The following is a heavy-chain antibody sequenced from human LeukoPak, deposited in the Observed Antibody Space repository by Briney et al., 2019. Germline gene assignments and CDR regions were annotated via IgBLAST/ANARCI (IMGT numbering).Heavy chain of an antibody. J-gene: IGHJ4*02. CDR2: IIPIFGTA. CDR1: GGTFSSYT. CDR3: ASVSYYYDSSGYDNSGFDY. V-gene: IGHV1-69*05. Sequence: SVKVSCKASGGTFSSYTISWVRQAPGQGLEWMGRIIPIFGTANYAQKFQGRVTITTDESTSTAYMELSSLRSEDTAVYYCASVSYYYDSSGYDNSGFDYWGQGTLVTVSS. D-gene: IGHD3-22*01.